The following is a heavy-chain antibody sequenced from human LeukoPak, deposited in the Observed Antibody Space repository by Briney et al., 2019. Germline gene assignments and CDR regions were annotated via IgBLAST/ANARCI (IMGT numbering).Heavy chain of an antibody. Sequence: GGSLRLSCAASGFTFSSYSMNWVRQAPGKGLEWVSYISSSSSTIYYADSVKGRFTISRDNAKNSLYLQMNSLRSDDTAVYYCARENYYDSSGYSLDYWGQGTLVTVSS. V-gene: IGHV3-48*01. CDR2: ISSSSSTI. J-gene: IGHJ4*02. CDR3: ARENYYDSSGYSLDY. D-gene: IGHD3-22*01. CDR1: GFTFSSYS.